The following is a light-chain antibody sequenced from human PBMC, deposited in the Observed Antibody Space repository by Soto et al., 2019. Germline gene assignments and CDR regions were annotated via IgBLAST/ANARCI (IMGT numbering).Light chain of an antibody. V-gene: IGKV3-20*01. Sequence: EIVLTQSPGTLSLSPGERATLSCRASQSVPKNYLAWYQHKPGQAPRLLIYGPSSRATGIPDRFSGSGSGKYFTLSISRLEPEDFAVYYCHQYATSPQTFGQGTKVEIK. CDR1: QSVPKNY. J-gene: IGKJ1*01. CDR2: GPS. CDR3: HQYATSPQT.